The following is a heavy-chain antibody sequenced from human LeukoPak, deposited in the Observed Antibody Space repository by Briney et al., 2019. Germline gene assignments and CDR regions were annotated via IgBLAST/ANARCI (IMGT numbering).Heavy chain of an antibody. J-gene: IGHJ4*02. V-gene: IGHV3-23*01. CDR1: GFTFSSYA. Sequence: TGGSLRLSCAASGFTFSSYAMSWVRQAPGKGLEWVSAISGSGGSTYYADSVKGRFTISRDNSKNTLYLQMNSLRAEDTAVYYCAKVGGSGSPYEYYFDYWGQGTLVTVSS. D-gene: IGHD3-10*01. CDR2: ISGSGGST. CDR3: AKVGGSGSPYEYYFDY.